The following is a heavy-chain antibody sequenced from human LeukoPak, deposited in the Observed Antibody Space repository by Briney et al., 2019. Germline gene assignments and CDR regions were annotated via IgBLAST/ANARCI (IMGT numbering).Heavy chain of an antibody. CDR3: ARNDFWSGYYVID. Sequence: GGSLRLSCAASGFTFSDYYMSWIRQAPGKGLEWVSYISSSGSTIYYADSVKGRFTISRDNAKNSLYLQMNSLRAEDTALYYCARNDFWSGYYVIDWGQGTLVTVSS. CDR2: ISSSGSTI. V-gene: IGHV3-11*01. D-gene: IGHD3-3*01. CDR1: GFTFSDYY. J-gene: IGHJ4*02.